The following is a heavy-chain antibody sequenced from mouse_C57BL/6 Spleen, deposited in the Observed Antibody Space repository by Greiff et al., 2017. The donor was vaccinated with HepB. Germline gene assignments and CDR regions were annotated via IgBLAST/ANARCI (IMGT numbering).Heavy chain of an antibody. CDR1: GFSLTSYG. D-gene: IGHD2-1*01. CDR3: ARKDGYYGNYGAMDY. CDR2: IWSGGST. V-gene: IGHV2-2*01. Sequence: QVQLQQSGPGLVQPSQSLSITCTVSGFSLTSYGVHWVRQSPGKGLEWLGVIWSGGSTDYNAAFISRLSISKDNSKSQVFFKMNSLQADDTAIYYCARKDGYYGNYGAMDYWGQGTSVTVSS. J-gene: IGHJ4*01.